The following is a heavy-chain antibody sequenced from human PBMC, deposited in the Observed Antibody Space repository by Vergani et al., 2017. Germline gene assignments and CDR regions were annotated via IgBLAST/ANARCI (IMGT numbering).Heavy chain of an antibody. CDR2: ISSSSSTI. CDR3: ARDPGYDFWSGYYSFDY. J-gene: IGHJ4*02. V-gene: IGHV3-48*01. D-gene: IGHD3-3*01. Sequence: EVQLVESGGGLVQPGGSLRLSCAASGFTFSSYSMNWVRQAPGKGLEWVSYISSSSSTIYYADSVKGRFTISRDNAKNSLYLQMNSLRAEDTAVYYCARDPGYDFWSGYYSFDYWGQGTLVTVSS. CDR1: GFTFSSYS.